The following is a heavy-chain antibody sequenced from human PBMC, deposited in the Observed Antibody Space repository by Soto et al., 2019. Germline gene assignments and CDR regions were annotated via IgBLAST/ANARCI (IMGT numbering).Heavy chain of an antibody. Sequence: ELQLLESGGGLVQPGGSLRLSCVASGFTFDSFVMNWVRQSPGKGLEWVSAISGPADSTYYADSVKGRFTISRDNAKNSLFLQMNSLRDEDTAVYYCARLPKGSRVTSWGQGTLVTVSS. V-gene: IGHV3-23*01. CDR1: GFTFDSFV. CDR2: ISGPADST. J-gene: IGHJ4*02. CDR3: ARLPKGSRVTS. D-gene: IGHD4-17*01.